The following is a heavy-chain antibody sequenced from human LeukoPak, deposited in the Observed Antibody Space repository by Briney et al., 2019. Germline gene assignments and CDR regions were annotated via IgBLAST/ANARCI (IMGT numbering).Heavy chain of an antibody. D-gene: IGHD3-10*01. Sequence: ETLSLTCAVYGGSFSGYYWSWIRQPPGKGLEWVSAISGSGGSTYYADSVKGRFTISRDNSKNTLYLQMNSLRAEDTAVYYCAKYGSGSHFDYWGQGTLVTVSS. J-gene: IGHJ4*02. V-gene: IGHV3-23*01. CDR1: GGSFSGYY. CDR3: AKYGSGSHFDY. CDR2: ISGSGGST.